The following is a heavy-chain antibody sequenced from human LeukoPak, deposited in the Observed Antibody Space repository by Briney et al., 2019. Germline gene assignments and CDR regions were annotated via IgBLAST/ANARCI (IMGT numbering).Heavy chain of an antibody. CDR1: GFTFSSYS. CDR2: ITSSSSNI. D-gene: IGHD6-13*01. Sequence: PGGSLRLSCAASGFTFSSYSMNWVRQAPGKGLEWVSSITSSSSNIYYADSVKGRFTISRDNAKNSVYLQMNSLRAEDTAVYYCAREAGTSSWYEYNWFDPWGQGTLVTVSS. J-gene: IGHJ5*02. CDR3: AREAGTSSWYEYNWFDP. V-gene: IGHV3-21*01.